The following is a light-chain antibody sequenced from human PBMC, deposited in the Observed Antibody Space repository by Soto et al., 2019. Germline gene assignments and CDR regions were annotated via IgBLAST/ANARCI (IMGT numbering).Light chain of an antibody. CDR1: QDIASY. J-gene: IGKJ2*01. Sequence: IQLTQSPSSLSASIGDRVTITCRASQDIASYLAWYQQKPGNAPKLLIYAASTLHSGVPSRFSGSGSGTDFTLTISSLQPEDFATYYCQQYDGLLMYTFGQGTKLDIK. V-gene: IGKV1-9*01. CDR3: QQYDGLLMYT. CDR2: AAS.